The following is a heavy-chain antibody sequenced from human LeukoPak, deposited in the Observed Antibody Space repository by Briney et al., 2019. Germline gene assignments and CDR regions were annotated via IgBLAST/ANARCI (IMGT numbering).Heavy chain of an antibody. CDR1: GGSISSYY. Sequence: SSETLSLTCTVSGGSISSYYWTWTRQPPGRGPEWVGYISYGGSTNYNPSLKSRVTISVDTSTNQFSLKLSSVTAADTAVYYCARGIFGMVLNAFDLWGRGTMVTVSS. J-gene: IGHJ3*01. CDR2: ISYGGST. CDR3: ARGIFGMVLNAFDL. D-gene: IGHD3-3*01. V-gene: IGHV4-59*01.